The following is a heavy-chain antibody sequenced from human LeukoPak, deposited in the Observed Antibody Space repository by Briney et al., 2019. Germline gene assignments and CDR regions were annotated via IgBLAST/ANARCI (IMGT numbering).Heavy chain of an antibody. Sequence: PSQTLSLTCTVSGGSISSGSYYWSWIRQPAGKGLEWIGRIYTSGSTNYNPSLKSRVTISVDTSKNQFSLKLSSVTAADTAVYYCARESVRRDGYNFGFDWGQGTLVTVSS. CDR1: GGSISSGSYY. D-gene: IGHD5-24*01. CDR3: ARESVRRDGYNFGFD. V-gene: IGHV4-61*02. CDR2: IYTSGST. J-gene: IGHJ4*02.